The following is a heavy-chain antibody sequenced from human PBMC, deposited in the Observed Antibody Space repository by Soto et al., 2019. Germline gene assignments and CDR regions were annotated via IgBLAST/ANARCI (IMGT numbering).Heavy chain of an antibody. D-gene: IGHD3-22*01. CDR1: GFTFSSYS. CDR2: ISSSSSYI. V-gene: IGHV3-21*01. CDR3: ARDAAPYYYDSSGYWRFGSNYYGMDV. J-gene: IGHJ6*02. Sequence: EVQLVESGGGLVKPGGSLRLSCAASGFTFSSYSMNWVRQAPGKGLEWVSSISSSSSYIYYADSVKGRFTISRDNAKNSLYLQMNSLRAEDTAVYYCARDAAPYYYDSSGYWRFGSNYYGMDVWGQGTTVTVSS.